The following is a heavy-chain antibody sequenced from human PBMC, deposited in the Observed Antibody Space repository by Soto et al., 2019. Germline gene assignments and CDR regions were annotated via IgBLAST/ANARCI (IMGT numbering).Heavy chain of an antibody. CDR3: ARSRAKGSSTDY. V-gene: IGHV1-2*02. CDR1: GYTFTGYY. CDR2: INPNSGGT. J-gene: IGHJ4*02. D-gene: IGHD6-13*01. Sequence: ASVKVSCKASGYTFTGYYMHWVRQAPGQGLEWMGWINPNSGGTNYAQKFQGRVTMTRDTSISTAYMELSRLRSDDTAVYYCARSRAKGSSTDYWGQGPLVTVSS.